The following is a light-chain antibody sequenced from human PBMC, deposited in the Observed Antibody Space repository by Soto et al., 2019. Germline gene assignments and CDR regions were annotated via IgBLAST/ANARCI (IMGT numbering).Light chain of an antibody. CDR2: KAS. J-gene: IGKJ2*01. CDR3: QQYNSFLYT. V-gene: IGKV1-5*03. CDR1: QSVAHW. Sequence: DIQMTQSPSSLSASVGDRVTITCRASQSVAHWLAWYQQKPGKAPKLLIYKASTLDSGVPSRFSASGSGTEFTLTISSLQPEDFATYYCQQYNSFLYTFGQGTKLEIK.